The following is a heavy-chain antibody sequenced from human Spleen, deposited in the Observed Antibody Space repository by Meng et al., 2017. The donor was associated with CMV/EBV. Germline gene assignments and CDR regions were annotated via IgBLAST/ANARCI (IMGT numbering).Heavy chain of an antibody. Sequence: ESLKISCAASGFTFSNAWMSWVRQSPGKGLEWIGEVYHTGSANSNPSLKSRVTMSIDKSKNQFSLRLRSVTAADTAMYYCARASVVWSGYSCWFDSWGQGTLVTVSS. CDR2: VYHTGSA. D-gene: IGHD3-3*01. V-gene: IGHV4/OR15-8*01. CDR3: ARASVVWSGYSCWFDS. CDR1: GFTFSNAW. J-gene: IGHJ5*01.